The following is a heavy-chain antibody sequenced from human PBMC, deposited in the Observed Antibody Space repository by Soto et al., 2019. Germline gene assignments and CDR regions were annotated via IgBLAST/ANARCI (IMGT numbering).Heavy chain of an antibody. CDR1: GYTFTVYY. J-gene: IGHJ4*02. CDR2: INPNSGGT. CDR3: ARGSITGTYLRNTYYYDSSGENYFDY. D-gene: IGHD3-22*01. Sequence: ASVKVSCKASGYTFTVYYMHWFRRAPGKGLEGMGWINPNSGGTNYAQKFQGWVTMTRDTSISTAYMELSRLRSDDTAVCYCARGSITGTYLRNTYYYDSSGENYFDYWGQGTLVTVSS. V-gene: IGHV1-2*04.